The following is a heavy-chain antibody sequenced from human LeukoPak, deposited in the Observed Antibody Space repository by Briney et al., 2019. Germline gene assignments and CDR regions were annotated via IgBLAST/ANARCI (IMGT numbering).Heavy chain of an antibody. CDR1: GFTVSSNY. Sequence: GGSLRLSCAASGFTVSSNYMSWVRQAPGKGLEWVSVIYSGGSTYYADSVKGRFTISRDNFKNTLYLQMNSLRAEDTAVYYCTCGYSYGYFDYWGQGTLVTVSS. CDR3: TCGYSYGYFDY. D-gene: IGHD5-18*01. CDR2: IYSGGST. J-gene: IGHJ4*02. V-gene: IGHV3-53*01.